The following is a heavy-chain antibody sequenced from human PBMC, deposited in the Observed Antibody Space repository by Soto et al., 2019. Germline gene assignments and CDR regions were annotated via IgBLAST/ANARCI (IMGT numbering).Heavy chain of an antibody. CDR3: ARHLSLYDFWSGYYFSFDP. V-gene: IGHV4-39*01. D-gene: IGHD3-3*01. CDR2: IFDSGTT. J-gene: IGHJ5*02. Sequence: SETLSLTCTVSGGSITSDYSCWSWIRQPPGEGLEWIGHIFDSGTTYTNPSLKSRVTIPVDTSKNQFSLKLSSVTAADTAVYYCARHLSLYDFWSGYYFSFDPSGQGTLVTVSS. CDR1: GGSITSDYSC.